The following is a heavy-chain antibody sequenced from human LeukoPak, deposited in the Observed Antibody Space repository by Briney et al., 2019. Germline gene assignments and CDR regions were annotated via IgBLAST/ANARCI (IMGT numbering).Heavy chain of an antibody. D-gene: IGHD3-16*02. CDR2: IYHSGST. Sequence: SETLSLTCTVSGYSISSGYYWGWIRQPPGKGLEWIGSIYHSGSTYYNPSLKSRVTISVDTSKNQFSLKLSSVTAADTAVYYCARGRLGELSLSLYYFDYWGQGTLVTVSS. J-gene: IGHJ4*02. CDR3: ARGRLGELSLSLYYFDY. V-gene: IGHV4-38-2*02. CDR1: GYSISSGYY.